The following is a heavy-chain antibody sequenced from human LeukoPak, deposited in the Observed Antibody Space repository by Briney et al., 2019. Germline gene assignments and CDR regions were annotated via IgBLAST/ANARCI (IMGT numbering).Heavy chain of an antibody. J-gene: IGHJ5*02. V-gene: IGHV4-39*01. CDR2: IYYSGST. CDR3: ARGEYYDSSGYPSPYNWFDP. D-gene: IGHD3-22*01. Sequence: PSETLSLTCTVSGGSISSSSYYWGWIRQPPGKGLDWIGSIYYSGSTYYNPSLKSRVTISVDTSKNQFSLKLSSVTAADTAVYYCARGEYYDSSGYPSPYNWFDPWGQGTLVTVSS. CDR1: GGSISSSSYY.